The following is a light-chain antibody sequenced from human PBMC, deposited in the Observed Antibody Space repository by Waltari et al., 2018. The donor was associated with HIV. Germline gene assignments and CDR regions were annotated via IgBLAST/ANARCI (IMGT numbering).Light chain of an antibody. CDR3: QQRYTWPLT. V-gene: IGKV3-11*01. Sequence: ELTQSPATLSLSPGERATLSCRASQSVSKFLAWYQQKPGQAPRLLIYDASNRATDIPARFSGSGSGTDFTLTISSLESEDFAVYYCQQRYTWPLTFGGGTRVEIK. CDR1: QSVSKF. J-gene: IGKJ4*01. CDR2: DAS.